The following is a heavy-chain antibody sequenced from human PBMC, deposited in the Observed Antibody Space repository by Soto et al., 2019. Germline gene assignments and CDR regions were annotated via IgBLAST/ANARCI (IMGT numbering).Heavy chain of an antibody. CDR2: IYYSGST. CDR3: ASAYCSSTSCYDGWFDP. J-gene: IGHJ5*02. Sequence: SETLSLTCTVSGGSISSYYWSWIRQPPGKGLEWIGYIYYSGSTNYNPSLKSRVTISVDASKNQFSLKLSSVTAADTAVYYCASAYCSSTSCYDGWFDPWGQGTLVTVSS. V-gene: IGHV4-59*08. D-gene: IGHD2-2*01. CDR1: GGSISSYY.